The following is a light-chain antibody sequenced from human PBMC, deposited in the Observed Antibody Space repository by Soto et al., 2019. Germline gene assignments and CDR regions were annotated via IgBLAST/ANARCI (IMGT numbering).Light chain of an antibody. Sequence: EVVMTQSPATLSVSPGERATLSCRASQTVSRKLDWYQQRSGQAPRLLIHDVFTRAAGIPARFSRSVSKTEFTLTSRSLQYEGFTDNYCQQYNNWPSFGQGTRLE. V-gene: IGKV3-15*01. CDR3: QQYNNWPS. CDR1: QTVSRK. CDR2: DVF. J-gene: IGKJ5*01.